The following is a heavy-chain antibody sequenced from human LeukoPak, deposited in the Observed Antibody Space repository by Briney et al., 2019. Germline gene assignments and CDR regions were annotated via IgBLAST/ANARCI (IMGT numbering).Heavy chain of an antibody. Sequence: SETLSLTCTVSGGSSSSYYWSWIRQPPGKGLEWIGYIYYSGSTNYNPSLKSRVTISVDTSKNQFSLKLSSVTAADTAVYYCARGGYYGSGSYYRDYYYYYGMDVWGQGTTVTVSS. CDR2: IYYSGST. D-gene: IGHD3-10*01. J-gene: IGHJ6*02. CDR3: ARGGYYGSGSYYRDYYYYYGMDV. CDR1: GGSSSSYY. V-gene: IGHV4-59*01.